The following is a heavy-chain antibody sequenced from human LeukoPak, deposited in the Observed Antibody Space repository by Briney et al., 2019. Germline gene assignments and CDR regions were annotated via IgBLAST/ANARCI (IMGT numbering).Heavy chain of an antibody. J-gene: IGHJ5*02. V-gene: IGHV3-11*01. CDR2: IPSSGSTI. Sequence: GGSLRLSCAASGFTFREFYMSSIRPPPRRGLEGVSHIPSSGSTIYYADSVKGRFTISRDNAKNSLYLQMNSLRAEDTAVYYCAREYGAPYNWFDPWGQGTLVTVSS. CDR3: AREYGAPYNWFDP. D-gene: IGHD4-17*01. CDR1: GFTFREFY.